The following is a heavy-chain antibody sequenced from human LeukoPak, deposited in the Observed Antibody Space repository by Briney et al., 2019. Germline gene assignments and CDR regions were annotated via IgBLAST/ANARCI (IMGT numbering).Heavy chain of an antibody. D-gene: IGHD3-9*01. V-gene: IGHV4-59*12. Sequence: SETLSLTCTVSGVSIFSSYWTWVRQPPGKGLEWIGYVHYGGSTNYNPSLKRRVTISVDTSKSQFSLKFRPATAADTAVYYCATGRSIRYFDYWGQGTLLTVSS. J-gene: IGHJ4*02. CDR2: VHYGGST. CDR3: ATGRSIRYFDY. CDR1: GVSIFSSY.